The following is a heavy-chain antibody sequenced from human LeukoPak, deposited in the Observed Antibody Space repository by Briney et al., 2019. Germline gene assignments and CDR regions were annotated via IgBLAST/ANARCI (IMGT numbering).Heavy chain of an antibody. CDR3: ARARGGSDSSGCLDY. V-gene: IGHV4-34*01. Sequence: SETLSLTCAVYGGSFSGYYWSWIRQPPGKGLEWIGEINHSGSTNYNPSLKSRVTISVDTSKNQFSLKLNSVTAADTAVYYCARARGGSDSSGCLDYWGQGTLVTVSS. CDR2: INHSGST. J-gene: IGHJ4*02. CDR1: GGSFSGYY. D-gene: IGHD3-22*01.